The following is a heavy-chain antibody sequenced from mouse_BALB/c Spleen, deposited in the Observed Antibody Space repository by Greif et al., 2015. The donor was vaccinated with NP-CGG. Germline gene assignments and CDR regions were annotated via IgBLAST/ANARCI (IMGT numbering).Heavy chain of an antibody. CDR3: ARNYYGSSYYAMDY. CDR1: GFSLTSYG. J-gene: IGHJ4*01. D-gene: IGHD1-1*01. CDR2: IWSGGST. Sequence: QVQLKDSGPGLVQPSQSLSITCTVSGFSLTSYGVHWVRQSPGKGLEWLGVIWSGGSTDYNAAFISGLSISKDNSKSQVFFKMNSLQANDTAIYYCARNYYGSSYYAMDYWGQGTSVTVSS. V-gene: IGHV2-2*02.